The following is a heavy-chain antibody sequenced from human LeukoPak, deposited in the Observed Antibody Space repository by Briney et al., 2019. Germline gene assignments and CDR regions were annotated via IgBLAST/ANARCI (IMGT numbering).Heavy chain of an antibody. CDR3: ARYGRRMAGPVSWFDP. CDR2: IYTSGST. V-gene: IGHV4-61*02. CDR1: GGPISSGSYY. D-gene: IGHD6-19*01. Sequence: PSETLSLTCTVSGGPISSGSYYWSWIRQPAGKGLGWIGRIYTSGSTNYNPSLKSRVTISVDTSKNQFSLKLSSVTAADTAVYYCARYGRRMAGPVSWFDPWGQGTLVTVSS. J-gene: IGHJ5*02.